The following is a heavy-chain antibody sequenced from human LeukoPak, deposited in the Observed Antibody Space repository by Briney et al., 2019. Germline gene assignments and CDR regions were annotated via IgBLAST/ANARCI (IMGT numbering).Heavy chain of an antibody. J-gene: IGHJ4*02. CDR3: ARLSVAGTFVYY. V-gene: IGHV4-59*08. Sequence: PSETLSLTCTVSGGSISSYYWSWIRQPPGKGLEWIGYIYYSGSTNYNPSLKSRVTISVDTSKNQFSLKLSSVTAADTAVYYCARLSVAGTFVYYWGQGTLVTVSS. CDR1: GGSISSYY. D-gene: IGHD6-19*01. CDR2: IYYSGST.